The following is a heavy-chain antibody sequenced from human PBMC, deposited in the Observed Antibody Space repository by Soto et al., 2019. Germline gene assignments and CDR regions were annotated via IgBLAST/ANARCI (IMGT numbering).Heavy chain of an antibody. D-gene: IGHD3-22*01. V-gene: IGHV1-69*08. CDR1: GGTFSSYT. CDR3: ARDSSDDSQCDY. J-gene: IGHJ4*02. Sequence: QVQLVQSGAEVKQPGSSVKVSCKASGGTFSSYTISWVRQAPGQGLEWMGRIIPILGIANYAQKFQGRVTITADKSTSTAYMELSSLRSEDTAVYYCARDSSDDSQCDYWGQGTLVTVSS. CDR2: IIPILGIA.